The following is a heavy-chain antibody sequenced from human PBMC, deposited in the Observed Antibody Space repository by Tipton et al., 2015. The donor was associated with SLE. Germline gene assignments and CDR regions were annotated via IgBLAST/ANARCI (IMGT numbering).Heavy chain of an antibody. Sequence: TLSLTCTVSGGSISISSYYWSWIRQPPGKGLEWIGYIYHGGSTNYNPSLKSRVTISEDTSRNQFSLQLRSVTPEDTGIYYCCRVQDAAGFDYWGQGSLVTVSS. V-gene: IGHV4-61*05. J-gene: IGHJ4*02. CDR1: GGSISISSYY. CDR2: IYHGGST. CDR3: CRVQDAAGFDY. D-gene: IGHD6-13*01.